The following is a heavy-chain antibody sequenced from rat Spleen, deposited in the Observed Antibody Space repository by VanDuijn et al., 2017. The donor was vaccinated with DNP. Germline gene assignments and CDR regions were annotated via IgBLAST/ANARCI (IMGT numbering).Heavy chain of an antibody. Sequence: QVQLKESGPVLVQASETLSLTCTVSGFSLTNYGVIWVRQSPGKGMEWVGIIWGHGNTDYNSALKSRRSINRDNSKSQVFLKRNSLQTDDTAIYYCTRESWGYVMDAWGQGASVTVSS. J-gene: IGHJ4*01. CDR1: GFSLTNYG. CDR3: TRESWGYVMDA. D-gene: IGHD1-7*01. CDR2: IWGHGNT. V-gene: IGHV2S75*01.